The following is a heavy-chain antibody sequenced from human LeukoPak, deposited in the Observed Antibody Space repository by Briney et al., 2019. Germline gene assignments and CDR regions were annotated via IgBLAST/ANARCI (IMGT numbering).Heavy chain of an antibody. J-gene: IGHJ4*02. CDR3: ARDYCSSTSCPFDY. V-gene: IGHV1-2*06. Sequence: ASVKVSCKASGYTFTGYHMHWVRQAPGRGLEWMGRINPNTGGTDYAQKFQGRVTMTRDTSISTAYMDLSRLRSDDTAVYYCARDYCSSTSCPFDYWGQGTLVTVSS. CDR2: INPNTGGT. CDR1: GYTFTGYH. D-gene: IGHD2-2*01.